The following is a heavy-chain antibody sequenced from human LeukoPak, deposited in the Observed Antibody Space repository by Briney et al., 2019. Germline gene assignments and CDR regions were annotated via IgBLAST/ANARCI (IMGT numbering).Heavy chain of an antibody. V-gene: IGHV1-69*06. D-gene: IGHD6-19*01. CDR2: IIPIFGTA. Sequence: ASVKVSCKAPGGTFSSYAISWVRQAPGQGLEWMGGIIPIFGTANYAQKFRGRVTITADKSTSTAYMELSSLRSEDTAVYYCAIAVAGFDAFDIWGQGTMVTVSS. J-gene: IGHJ3*02. CDR1: GGTFSSYA. CDR3: AIAVAGFDAFDI.